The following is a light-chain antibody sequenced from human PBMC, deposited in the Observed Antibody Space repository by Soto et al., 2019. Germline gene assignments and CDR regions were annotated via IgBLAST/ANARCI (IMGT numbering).Light chain of an antibody. Sequence: DIVMTQSPDSLAVSLGERATINCKSSQSVLYSSNNKNYVAWYQQKPGQPPKLLIYWASTRESGVPDRFSGSGPGTDFTLTLNNLQAEDVAVYYSQQYYNIPHGPYTFGQGTKLEIK. CDR1: QSVLYSSNNKNY. CDR3: QQYYNIPHGPYT. J-gene: IGKJ2*01. CDR2: WAS. V-gene: IGKV4-1*01.